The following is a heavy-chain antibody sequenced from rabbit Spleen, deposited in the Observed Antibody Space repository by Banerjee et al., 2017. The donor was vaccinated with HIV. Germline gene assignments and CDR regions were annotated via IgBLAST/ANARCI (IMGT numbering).Heavy chain of an antibody. CDR3: ARDFLFTTNL. V-gene: IGHV1S45*01. CDR1: SFSFSDRDV. D-gene: IGHD7-1*01. Sequence: QEQLVESGGGLVKPGASLTLTCKASSFSFSDRDVMCWVRQAPGKGLEWIGYIGTSSSSTPYYASWAKGRFTISETSSTTVTLQMTSLTAADTATYFCARDFLFTTNLWGPGTLVTVS. CDR2: IGTSSSSTP. J-gene: IGHJ4*01.